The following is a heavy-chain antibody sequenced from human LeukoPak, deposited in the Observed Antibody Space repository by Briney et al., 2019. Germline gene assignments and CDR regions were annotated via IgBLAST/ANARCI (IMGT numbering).Heavy chain of an antibody. CDR1: GYTFSSYA. Sequence: GGSLRLSCAASGYTFSSYAMHWVRQAPGKGLEWVAVISYDGSNKYYADSVKGRFTISRDNSKNTLSLQMNSLRAEDTAVYYCARAVYSGYDSAFDIWGQGTMVTVSS. CDR2: ISYDGSNK. J-gene: IGHJ3*02. V-gene: IGHV3-30-3*01. D-gene: IGHD5-12*01. CDR3: ARAVYSGYDSAFDI.